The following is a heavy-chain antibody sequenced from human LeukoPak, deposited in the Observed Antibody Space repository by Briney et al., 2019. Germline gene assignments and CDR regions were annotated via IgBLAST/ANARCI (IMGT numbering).Heavy chain of an antibody. J-gene: IGHJ4*02. D-gene: IGHD6-19*01. CDR1: GFTFSNYW. V-gene: IGHV3-7*05. CDR2: IKQDGSEK. CDR3: ARGLGYSSGWPPGEMDY. Sequence: GGSLRLSCAASGFTFSNYWMSWVRQAPGKGLEWVANIKQDGSEKYYVDSVKGRFTISRDNAKNSLYLQLNTLRAEDTAVYYCARGLGYSSGWPPGEMDYWGQGTLVTVSS.